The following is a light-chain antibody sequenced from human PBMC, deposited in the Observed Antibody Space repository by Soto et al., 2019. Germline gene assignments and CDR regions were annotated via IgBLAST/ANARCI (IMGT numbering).Light chain of an antibody. J-gene: IGKJ3*01. V-gene: IGKV1-27*01. CDR1: QGISYY. Sequence: DIQMTQSPSSLSASIGDRITITCRASQGISYYLAWYQQKPGKVPELLIYAASTLQSGVPSRFSGSGSGTDFTLTISCLQSEDFATYYCQQYYSYPGTFGPGTKVDIK. CDR2: AAS. CDR3: QQYYSYPGT.